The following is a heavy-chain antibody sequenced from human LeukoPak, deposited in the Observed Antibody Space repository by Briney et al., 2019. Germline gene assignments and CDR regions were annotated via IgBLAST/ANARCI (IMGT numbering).Heavy chain of an antibody. CDR3: AKERREQSRDNYFDY. V-gene: IGHV3-23*01. J-gene: IGHJ4*02. Sequence: GRSLRLSCVASGFTFSNYAMSWVRLAPGRGLEWVSVITGSGITTFYADSVKGRFPISRDNSKNTLYLQMNSLRAEDTAVYYCAKERREQSRDNYFDYWGQGTLVTVSS. CDR1: GFTFSNYA. D-gene: IGHD1-26*01. CDR2: ITGSGITT.